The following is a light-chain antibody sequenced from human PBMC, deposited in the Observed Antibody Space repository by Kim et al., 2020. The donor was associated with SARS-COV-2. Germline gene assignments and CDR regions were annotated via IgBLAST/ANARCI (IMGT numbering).Light chain of an antibody. V-gene: IGKV1-39*01. CDR3: QQSYSTPYT. CDR2: AAS. Sequence: SASGGDRVTSTCRASQSISSYLNWYQQKPGKAPKLLIYAASSLQSGVPSRFSGSGSGTDFTLTISSLQPEDFATYYCQQSYSTPYTFGQGTKLEI. CDR1: QSISSY. J-gene: IGKJ2*01.